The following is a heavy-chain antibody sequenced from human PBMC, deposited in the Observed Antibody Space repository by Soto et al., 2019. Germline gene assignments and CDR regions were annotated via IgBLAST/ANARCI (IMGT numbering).Heavy chain of an antibody. V-gene: IGHV1-2*02. J-gene: IGHJ6*02. D-gene: IGHD2-21*01. CDR2: INPNSGGT. CDR3: ARDLNSIGAYYYYGMDV. CDR1: GYTFTGYY. Sequence: ASVKVSCKASGYTFTGYYMHWVRQAPGQGLEWMGWINPNSGGTNYAQKFQGRVTMTRDTSISTAYMELSRLRSDDTAVYYCARDLNSIGAYYYYGMDVWGQGTTVTVSS.